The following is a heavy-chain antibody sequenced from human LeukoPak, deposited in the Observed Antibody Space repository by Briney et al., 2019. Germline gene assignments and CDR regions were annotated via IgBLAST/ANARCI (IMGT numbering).Heavy chain of an antibody. CDR3: ARVPGGAAAGTTFDY. CDR1: GGSISSSSYY. Sequence: SETLPLTCTVSGGSISSSSYYWGWIRQPPGKGLEWIGEINHSGSTNYNPSLKSRVTISVDTSKNQFSLKLSSVTAADTAVYYCARVPGGAAAGTTFDYWGQGTLVTVSS. J-gene: IGHJ4*02. CDR2: INHSGST. V-gene: IGHV4-39*07. D-gene: IGHD6-13*01.